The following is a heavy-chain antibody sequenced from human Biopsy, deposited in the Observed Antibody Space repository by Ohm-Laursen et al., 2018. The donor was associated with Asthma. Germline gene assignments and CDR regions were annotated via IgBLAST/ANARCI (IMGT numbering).Heavy chain of an antibody. D-gene: IGHD3-22*01. J-gene: IGHJ4*02. CDR3: ARGDSSNWSHYYFDY. V-gene: IGHV3-53*01. CDR2: ISRGGTS. CDR1: GFAVSRDS. Sequence: SLRLSCAALGFAVSRDSMFWVRQAPGKGLEWVSVISRGGTSHTADSVRGRFTISRDYSKNTLYLQMHSLRAEDTAVYYCARGDSSNWSHYYFDYWGQGTLVTVSS.